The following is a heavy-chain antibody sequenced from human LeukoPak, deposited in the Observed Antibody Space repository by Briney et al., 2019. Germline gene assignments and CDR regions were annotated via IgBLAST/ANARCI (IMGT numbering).Heavy chain of an antibody. CDR2: IYYSGST. V-gene: IGHV4-31*03. D-gene: IGHD3-10*01. CDR3: ARALHYYVSGTSLSNGFAP. J-gene: IGHJ5*02. Sequence: PSQTLSLTCTVSGGSTNSGDYYWSWIRQHPGEGLEWIGYIYYSGSTYYNPSLKSRVTISVDTSKNQFSLKLSSVTAADTAVYYCARALHYYVSGTSLSNGFAPWGQGPLVTVSS. CDR1: GGSTNSGDYY.